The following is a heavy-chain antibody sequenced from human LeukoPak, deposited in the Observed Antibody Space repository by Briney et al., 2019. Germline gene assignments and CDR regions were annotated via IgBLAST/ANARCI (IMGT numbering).Heavy chain of an antibody. D-gene: IGHD2-21*01. Sequence: GGPLRLSCEGSGFTFRSHAISWVRHAPDKGLEFVSGIYENGGTTYYADSVKGRFSISRDNSKNTLYLQMDSLRGEDTAVYYCAKDFRIGYSAHFDYWGQGALVTVSS. V-gene: IGHV3-23*01. CDR2: IYENGGTT. CDR3: AKDFRIGYSAHFDY. J-gene: IGHJ4*02. CDR1: GFTFRSHA.